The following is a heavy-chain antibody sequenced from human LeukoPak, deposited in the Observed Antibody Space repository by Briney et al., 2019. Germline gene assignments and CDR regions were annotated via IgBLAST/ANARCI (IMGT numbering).Heavy chain of an antibody. J-gene: IGHJ4*02. D-gene: IGHD2/OR15-2a*01. Sequence: SETLSLTCIVSGGSISSYYWSWIRQPPGKGLEWIGYIYYSGSTNYNPSLKSRVTISVDTSKNQFSLKLSSVTAADTAVYYCARHSRLGDYFDYWGQGTLVTVSS. V-gene: IGHV4-59*08. CDR1: GGSISSYY. CDR2: IYYSGST. CDR3: ARHSRLGDYFDY.